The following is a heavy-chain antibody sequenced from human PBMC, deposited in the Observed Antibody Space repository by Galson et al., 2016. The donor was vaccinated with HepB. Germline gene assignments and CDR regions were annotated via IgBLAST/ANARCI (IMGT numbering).Heavy chain of an antibody. CDR1: GYSFSRYA. CDR2: INAGNGNT. CDR3: ASGEVPSPSWSWGNWFDP. Sequence: SVKVSCKASGYSFSRYAIYWVRQAPGQRLEWMGWINAGNGNTKYSQKFQDRVILTGDTSANTAYMELSSLRSEDTAIYYCASGEVPSPSWSWGNWFDPWGQGTLVTVSS. D-gene: IGHD3-10*01. V-gene: IGHV1-3*01. J-gene: IGHJ5*02.